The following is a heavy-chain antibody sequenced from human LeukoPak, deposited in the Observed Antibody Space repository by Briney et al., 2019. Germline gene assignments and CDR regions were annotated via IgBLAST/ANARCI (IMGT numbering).Heavy chain of an antibody. D-gene: IGHD5-24*01. CDR3: ARGRDGYNFLNRGEYYYFDY. V-gene: IGHV4-61*02. CDR1: GGSISSGTYY. CDR2: FYTSGST. J-gene: IGHJ4*02. Sequence: ASETLSLTCTVSGGSISSGTYYWRWIRQPAGTGLEWIGRFYTSGSTNYNPSLKSRVTISVDTSKNQFSLKLSSVTAADTAVYYCARGRDGYNFLNRGEYYYFDYWGQGTLVTVSS.